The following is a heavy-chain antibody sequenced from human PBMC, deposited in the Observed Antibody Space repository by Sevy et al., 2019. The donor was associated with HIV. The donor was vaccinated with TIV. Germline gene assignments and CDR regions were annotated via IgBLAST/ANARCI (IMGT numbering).Heavy chain of an antibody. V-gene: IGHV3-21*01. CDR2: ITRSSSYI. CDR1: GFIFSQYS. CDR3: ARAYGDYVGGYYFDY. D-gene: IGHD4-17*01. Sequence: GGSLRLSCAASGFIFSQYSLNWVRQAPGKGLEWVSSITRSSSYIYYADSVKGRFTISRDNAKTSLYLQMNSLRAEDMAVYYCARAYGDYVGGYYFDYWGQGTLVTVSS. J-gene: IGHJ4*02.